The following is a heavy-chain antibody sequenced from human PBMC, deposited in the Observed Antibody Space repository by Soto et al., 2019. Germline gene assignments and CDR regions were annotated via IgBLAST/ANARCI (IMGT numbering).Heavy chain of an antibody. D-gene: IGHD3-10*01. CDR3: ARGASGAFYLDS. CDR1: GFTFNSYW. Sequence: GGXLRLSCAASGFTFNSYWIHWVRQAPGEGLVWVSRINGDGSTTNYADSVKGRFASSRDNAKSTLYLQMNSLGAEDTAVYYCARGASGAFYLDSWGQGTLVTVSS. V-gene: IGHV3-74*01. J-gene: IGHJ4*02. CDR2: INGDGSTT.